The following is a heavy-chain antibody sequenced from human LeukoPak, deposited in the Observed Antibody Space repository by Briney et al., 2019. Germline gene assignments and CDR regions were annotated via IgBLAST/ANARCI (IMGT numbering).Heavy chain of an antibody. J-gene: IGHJ4*02. Sequence: TGGSLRLSCAASGFTLSSYWMHWVRQAPGKGLVWVSRINSDGSSTSYAGSVKCRFTISRDNAKSTLYLQMNSLRAEDTAVYYCARNSSSSDFDYWGQGTLVTVSS. V-gene: IGHV3-74*01. CDR3: ARNSSSSDFDY. D-gene: IGHD6-13*01. CDR2: INSDGSST. CDR1: GFTLSSYW.